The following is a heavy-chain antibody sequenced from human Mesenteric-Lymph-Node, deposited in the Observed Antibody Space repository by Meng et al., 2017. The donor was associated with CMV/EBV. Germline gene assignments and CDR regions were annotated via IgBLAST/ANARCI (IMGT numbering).Heavy chain of an antibody. J-gene: IGHJ6*02. D-gene: IGHD6-19*01. CDR3: ARDSSGWYSFGYYYGMDV. V-gene: IGHV1-18*04. CDR1: TFTSYG. Sequence: TFTSYGISWVRQAPGQGLEWMGWISAYNGNTNYAQKLQGRVTMTTDTSTSTAYMELRSLRSDDTAVYYCARDSSGWYSFGYYYGMDVWGQGTTVTVSS. CDR2: ISAYNGNT.